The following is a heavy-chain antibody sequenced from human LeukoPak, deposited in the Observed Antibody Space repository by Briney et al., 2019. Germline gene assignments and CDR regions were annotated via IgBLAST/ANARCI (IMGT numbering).Heavy chain of an antibody. D-gene: IGHD3-3*01. Sequence: SETLSLTCTVSGGSISSYYWSWIRQPPGKGLEWIGYIYYSGSTYYNPSLKSRVTISVDTSKNQFSLKLSSVTAADTAVYYCARAHIAFTIFVSAYTNWFDPWGQGTLVTVSS. V-gene: IGHV4-30-4*08. J-gene: IGHJ5*02. CDR2: IYYSGST. CDR3: ARAHIAFTIFVSAYTNWFDP. CDR1: GGSISSYY.